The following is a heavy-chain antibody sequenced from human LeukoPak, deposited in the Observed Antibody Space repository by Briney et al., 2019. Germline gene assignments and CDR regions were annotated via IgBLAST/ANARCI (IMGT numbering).Heavy chain of an antibody. D-gene: IGHD3-16*01. J-gene: IGHJ4*02. CDR3: GRGGGVALEL. V-gene: IGHV3-30*02. Sequence: PGGSLRLSCGASGFTFIDYNMHWVRQAPGKGLEYVAFIHFDGSTEYYTGSVKGRFTMSRDKSKNTLFLQMNSLRGGDTALYYCGRGGGVALELWGQGTLATVSS. CDR2: IHFDGSTE. CDR1: GFTFIDYN.